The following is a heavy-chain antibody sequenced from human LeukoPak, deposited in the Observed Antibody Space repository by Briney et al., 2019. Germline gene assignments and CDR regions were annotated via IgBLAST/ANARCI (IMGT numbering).Heavy chain of an antibody. V-gene: IGHV4-4*09. CDR2: IYTTGST. J-gene: IGHJ4*02. D-gene: IGHD3-22*01. CDR3: ASTDSSGYYEPVFDY. CDR1: GSSIGTYS. Sequence: SETLSLTCTVSGSSIGTYSWSWIRQPPGKGLEWVGYIYTTGSTHYNPSLKSRVTMSLDTSKNQLSLKLSSVTAADTAVYYCASTDSSGYYEPVFDYWGQGTLVTVSS.